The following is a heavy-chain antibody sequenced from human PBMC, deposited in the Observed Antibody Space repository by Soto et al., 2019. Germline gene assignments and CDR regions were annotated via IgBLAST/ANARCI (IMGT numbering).Heavy chain of an antibody. CDR2: TYYRSKWYN. Sequence: SQTLSLTCAISGDSVSSNSAAWNWIRQSPSRGLEWLGRTYYRSKWYNDYAVSVKSRITINPDTSKNQFSLQLNSVTPEDTAVYYCARDGTGYSSGWTRAHAFDIWGQGTMVTVSS. V-gene: IGHV6-1*01. CDR3: ARDGTGYSSGWTRAHAFDI. J-gene: IGHJ3*02. D-gene: IGHD6-19*01. CDR1: GDSVSSNSAA.